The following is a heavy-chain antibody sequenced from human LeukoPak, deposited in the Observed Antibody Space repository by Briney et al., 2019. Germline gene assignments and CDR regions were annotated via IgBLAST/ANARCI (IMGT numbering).Heavy chain of an antibody. CDR2: IYYSVIT. V-gene: IGHV4-39*01. Sequence: PSETLSLTCTVSGDSIGSSRYYWGWIRQPPGEGLEWIGSIYYSVITYYNPSLKSRVTMSVDTSKNHFSLKLTSVAAADTAVYYCARHGGYCSGASCSGVWFDPWGQGTLVTVSS. CDR3: ARHGGYCSGASCSGVWFDP. CDR1: GDSIGSSRYY. D-gene: IGHD2-15*01. J-gene: IGHJ5*02.